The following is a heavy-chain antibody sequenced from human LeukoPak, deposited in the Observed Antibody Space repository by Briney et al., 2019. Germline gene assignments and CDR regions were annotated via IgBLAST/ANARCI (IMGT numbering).Heavy chain of an antibody. V-gene: IGHV4-31*03. J-gene: IGHJ4*02. CDR3: ARPSFSSWSYYFDY. CDR2: IYYSGST. Sequence: PSETLSLTCTVSGGSISSGGYYWSWIRQHPGKGLEWIGYIYYSGSTYYNPSLKSRVTISVDTSKNQFSLKLSSVTAADTAVYYCARPSFSSWSYYFDYWGQGTLVTVSS. D-gene: IGHD6-13*01. CDR1: GGSISSGGYY.